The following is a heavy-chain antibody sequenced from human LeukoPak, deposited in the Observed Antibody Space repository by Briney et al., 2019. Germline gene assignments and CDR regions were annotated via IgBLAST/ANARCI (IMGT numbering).Heavy chain of an antibody. CDR3: ARARREMVDY. CDR2: LYHSGGT. V-gene: IGHV4-38-2*02. D-gene: IGHD5-24*01. J-gene: IGHJ4*02. Sequence: SETLSLTCTVSGYSISSGCYWGWIRQPPGKGLEWIGSLYHSGGTYCNPSLKSRVTISVDTSKNQFSLKLSSVTAADTAVYYCARARREMVDYWGQGTLVTVSS. CDR1: GYSISSGCY.